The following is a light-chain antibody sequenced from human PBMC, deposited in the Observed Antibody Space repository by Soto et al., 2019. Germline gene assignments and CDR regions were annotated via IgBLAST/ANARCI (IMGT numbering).Light chain of an antibody. V-gene: IGKV3-20*01. Sequence: DIVLTQSPGTLSLSPGERATLSCRASQSVSSNYLAWYQQKPGQAPRLLIYGASTRATGVPDRFSGSGSGTDFTLTISRLEPEDFGVYHCQQYGSLSWTFGQGTKVDI. CDR1: QSVSSNY. CDR3: QQYGSLSWT. CDR2: GAS. J-gene: IGKJ1*01.